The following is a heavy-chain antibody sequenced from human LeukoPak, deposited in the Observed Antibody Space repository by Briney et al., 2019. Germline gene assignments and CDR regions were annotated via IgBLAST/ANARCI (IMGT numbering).Heavy chain of an antibody. CDR3: AKDCSSTSCTPDY. D-gene: IGHD2-2*01. CDR1: GFTFSSYA. V-gene: IGHV3-23*01. CDR2: ISGSGGST. Sequence: PGGSLRLSGAASGFTFSSYAMSWVRQAPGKGLEWVSAISGSGGSTYYADSVKGRFTISRDNSKNTLYLQMNSLRAEDTAVYYCAKDCSSTSCTPDYWGQGTLVTVSS. J-gene: IGHJ4*02.